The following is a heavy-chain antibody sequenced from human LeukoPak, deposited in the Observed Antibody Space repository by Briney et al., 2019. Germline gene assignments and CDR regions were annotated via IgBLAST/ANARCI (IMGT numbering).Heavy chain of an antibody. J-gene: IGHJ4*02. V-gene: IGHV4-38-2*01. D-gene: IGHD6-13*01. CDR2: IFHGETT. Sequence: SETLSLTCAVSDYSVTSAYYWGWIRQFPGKELEWIGSIFHGETTYYNPSLESRVTISVDPSKNQFSLRLTSVTAADTAVYYCARVGSSWYWDDYWGQGTLVTVSS. CDR3: ARVGSSWYWDDY. CDR1: DYSVTSAYY.